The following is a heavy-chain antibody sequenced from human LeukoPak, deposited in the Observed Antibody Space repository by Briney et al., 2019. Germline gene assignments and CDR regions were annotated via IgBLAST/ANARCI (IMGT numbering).Heavy chain of an antibody. D-gene: IGHD3-16*02. CDR2: IKRESDGGTV. Sequence: GGSLRLSCGGSGFIFANAWMTWVRQAPGKGLEWVGRIKRESDGGTVDYAAPLKGRFTISRDDSQNMAFLEMTNLKAEDTGLYYCTTAWRDETDRYFDYWGQGTLVTVSS. V-gene: IGHV3-15*01. CDR1: GFIFANAW. CDR3: TTAWRDETDRYFDY. J-gene: IGHJ4*02.